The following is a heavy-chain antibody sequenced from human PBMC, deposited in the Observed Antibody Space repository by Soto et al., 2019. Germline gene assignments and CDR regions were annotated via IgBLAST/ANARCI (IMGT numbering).Heavy chain of an antibody. CDR2: IYHSGGT. Sequence: PSETLSLTCTVPGGSIRSSGYYWGWIRQPPGKGLEWIGSIYHSGGTYYNPSLDSRVTISVDTSRNQFSLSLTSVTAADTAVYYCARKQASGNYFDYCGQGPLVTVYS. D-gene: IGHD1-26*01. CDR3: ARKQASGNYFDY. J-gene: IGHJ4*02. CDR1: GGSIRSSGYY. V-gene: IGHV4-39*01.